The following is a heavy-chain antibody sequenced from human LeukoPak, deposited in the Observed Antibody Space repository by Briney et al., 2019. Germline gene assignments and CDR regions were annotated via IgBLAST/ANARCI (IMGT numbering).Heavy chain of an antibody. V-gene: IGHV1-69*13. CDR1: GYTFTSYY. D-gene: IGHD6-13*01. Sequence: SVKVSCKASGYTFTSYYMHWVRQAPGQGLEWMGGIFPVFGTPTYAQKFQGRVTITADESTRTAHMELSSLRSDDTAVYYCARGPHASSWYKHAFDIWAQGTMVTVSS. J-gene: IGHJ3*02. CDR3: ARGPHASSWYKHAFDI. CDR2: IFPVFGTP.